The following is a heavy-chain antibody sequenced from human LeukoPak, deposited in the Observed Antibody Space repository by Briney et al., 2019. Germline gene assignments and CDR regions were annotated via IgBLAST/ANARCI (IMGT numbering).Heavy chain of an antibody. CDR2: ISAYNGNT. CDR1: GYMFTSYG. J-gene: IGHJ4*02. Sequence: ASVKVSCKASGYMFTSYGISWVRQAPGQGLEWMGRISAYNGNTNYAQKLQGRVTMTTDTSTSTAYMELRSLRSDDTAVYYCAILPVRGYSGYDLGYWGQGTLVTVSS. D-gene: IGHD5-12*01. CDR3: AILPVRGYSGYDLGY. V-gene: IGHV1-18*01.